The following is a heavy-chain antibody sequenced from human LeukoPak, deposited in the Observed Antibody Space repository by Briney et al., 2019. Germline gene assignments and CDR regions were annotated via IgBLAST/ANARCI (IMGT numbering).Heavy chain of an antibody. Sequence: EASVKVSCKASGYTFTGYYMHWVRQAPGQGLEWMGWINPNSGGTNYAQKFQGRVTMTRDTSISTAYMELSRLRSDDTAVYYCARAALLLWFGELFNNWFDPWGQGTLVTVSS. V-gene: IGHV1-2*02. CDR2: INPNSGGT. J-gene: IGHJ5*02. CDR1: GYTFTGYY. CDR3: ARAALLLWFGELFNNWFDP. D-gene: IGHD3-10*01.